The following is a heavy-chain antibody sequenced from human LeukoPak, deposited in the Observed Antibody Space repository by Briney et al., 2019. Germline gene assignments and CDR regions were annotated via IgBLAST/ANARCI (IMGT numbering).Heavy chain of an antibody. V-gene: IGHV1-58*01. Sequence: GASVKVSCKASGFTFTSSAVQWVRQARGQRLEWIGWIVVGSGNTNYAQKFQERVTITRDMSTSTAYMELSSLRSEDTAVYYCAAVSTVTRFYGIDVWGKGTTVTVSS. D-gene: IGHD4-17*01. CDR2: IVVGSGNT. CDR3: AAVSTVTRFYGIDV. CDR1: GFTFTSSA. J-gene: IGHJ6*04.